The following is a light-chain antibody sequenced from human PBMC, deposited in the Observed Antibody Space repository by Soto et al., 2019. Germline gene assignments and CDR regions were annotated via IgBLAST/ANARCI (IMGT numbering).Light chain of an antibody. V-gene: IGKV1-6*01. CDR2: AAS. CDR3: LQDYTSLRT. CDR1: QGIRND. J-gene: IGKJ1*01. Sequence: AIQMTQSPSSLSASVGDRVTITCRASQGIRNDLGWYQQKPGKAPKLLIYAASTLQSGFPSRFSGSGSGTDLTLTFSNLLLEDVATYYCLQDYTSLRTFCEGTKVEIK.